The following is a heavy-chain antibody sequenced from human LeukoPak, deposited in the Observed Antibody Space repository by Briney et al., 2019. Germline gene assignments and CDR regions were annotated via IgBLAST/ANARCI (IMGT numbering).Heavy chain of an antibody. J-gene: IGHJ6*03. V-gene: IGHV3-48*04. Sequence: GESLRLSCAASGFTFTEYSIIWVRQAPGKGLEWVSFISDISDRSSTIHYADSVKGRFTISRDNAERSVYLQMNSLRADDAAVYYCARVRGPTLKTCYMDVWGTGTTVTVSS. CDR1: GFTFTEYS. D-gene: IGHD3-10*01. CDR3: ARVRGPTLKTCYMDV. CDR2: ISDRSSTI.